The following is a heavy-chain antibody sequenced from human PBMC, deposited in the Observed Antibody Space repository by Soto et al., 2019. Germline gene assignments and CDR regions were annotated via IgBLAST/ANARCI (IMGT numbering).Heavy chain of an antibody. CDR1: GFTVSSYD. J-gene: IGHJ4*02. D-gene: IGHD3-10*01. CDR3: ARGTMVRGTLDPGISGPLDY. CDR2: LGAGGDT. V-gene: IGHV3-13*01. Sequence: EVQLVKSGGGLVQPGGSLRLACAASGFTVSSYDMHWVRHVTGKGLEWVSTLGAGGDTYFPDSVKGRFTISRENAKNSLYLQMNNRGAGDTAVYYCARGTMVRGTLDPGISGPLDYWGQGTLVAVSS.